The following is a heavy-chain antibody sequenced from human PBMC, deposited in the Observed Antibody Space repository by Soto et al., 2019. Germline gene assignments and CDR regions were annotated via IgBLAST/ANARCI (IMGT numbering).Heavy chain of an antibody. CDR2: IIPIFGTA. V-gene: IGHV1-69*13. Sequence: SVKVSCKASGGTFSSYAISWVRQATGQGLEWMGGIIPIFGTANYAQKFQGRVTITANESTSTAYMELSSLRSEDTAVYYCANYFSFGSIEGCPPPGGARSFYYYGMDVWGQVTTVTVSS. CDR3: ANYFSFGSIEGCPPPGGARSFYYYGMDV. J-gene: IGHJ6*02. D-gene: IGHD3-16*01. CDR1: GGTFSSYA.